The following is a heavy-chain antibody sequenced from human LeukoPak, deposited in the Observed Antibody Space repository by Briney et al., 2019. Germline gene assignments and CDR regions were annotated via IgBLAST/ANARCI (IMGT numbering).Heavy chain of an antibody. D-gene: IGHD2-2*01. CDR1: GYTFTSYG. CDR2: ISAYNGNT. J-gene: IGHJ5*02. CDR3: AREGSSTSQYNWFDP. Sequence: GASVKVSCTASGYTFTSYGISWVRQAPGQGLEWMGWISAYNGNTNYAQKLQGRVTMTTDTSTSTAYMELRSLRSDDTAVYYCAREGSSTSQYNWFDPWGQGTLVTVSS. V-gene: IGHV1-18*01.